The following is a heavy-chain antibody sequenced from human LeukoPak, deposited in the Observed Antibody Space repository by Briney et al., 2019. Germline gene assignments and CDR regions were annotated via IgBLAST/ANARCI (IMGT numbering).Heavy chain of an antibody. D-gene: IGHD6-19*01. V-gene: IGHV4-59*01. J-gene: IGHJ4*02. CDR3: ARGTVAGTHPPLLDY. Sequence: PSETLSLTCTVSGVSISSYNWSWIRQPPGKGLEWIGYIYYSGTTNYNPSPKSRVTISVDTSKNQFSLQLSSVTAADTAVYYCARGTVAGTHPPLLDYWGQGTVVLVSS. CDR2: IYYSGTT. CDR1: GVSISSYN.